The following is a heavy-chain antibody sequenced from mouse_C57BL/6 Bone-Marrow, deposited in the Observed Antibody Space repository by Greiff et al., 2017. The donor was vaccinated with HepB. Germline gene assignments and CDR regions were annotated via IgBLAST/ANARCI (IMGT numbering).Heavy chain of an antibody. CDR3: ARSAYHYGTGWYVDV. CDR2: IYPGSGST. CDR1: GYTFTSYW. Sequence: QVQLQQPGAELVKPGASVKMSCKASGYTFTSYWITWVKQRPGQGLEWIGDIYPGSGSTNYNEKFKSKATLSVDTSSSTAYIQLSSLTSEDSEVYYCARSAYHYGTGWYVDVWGTGTTVTVSS. V-gene: IGHV1-55*01. D-gene: IGHD2-1*01. J-gene: IGHJ1*03.